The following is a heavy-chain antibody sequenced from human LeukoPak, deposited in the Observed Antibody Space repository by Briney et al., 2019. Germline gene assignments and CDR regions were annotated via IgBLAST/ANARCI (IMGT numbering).Heavy chain of an antibody. CDR1: GFTFSSYA. CDR3: AKEGLRNWNYVGV. J-gene: IGHJ4*02. CDR2: ISGSGSSP. D-gene: IGHD1-7*01. V-gene: IGHV3-23*01. Sequence: QPGGSLRLSCAASGFTFSSYAMSWVRQAPGKGLEWVSAISGSGSSPYYADSVKGPFTISRDNSKNTLYLQMNSLRAEDTAVYYCAKEGLRNWNYVGVWGQGTLVTVSS.